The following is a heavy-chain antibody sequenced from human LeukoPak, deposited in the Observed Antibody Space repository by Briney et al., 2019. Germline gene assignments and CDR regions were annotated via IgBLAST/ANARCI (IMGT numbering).Heavy chain of an antibody. J-gene: IGHJ5*02. CDR1: GYSFSDNY. V-gene: IGHV1-46*01. D-gene: IGHD3-16*01. CDR3: ATTIGGFIA. Sequence: ASVKVTCKASGYSFSDNYMHWVRQAPGQGPEWMGVINPSDGSARNAQKFAGRVSLTRDTSTSDFYMELSSLKSEDTAMYYCATTIGGFIAWGQGTLVTVSS. CDR2: INPSDGSA.